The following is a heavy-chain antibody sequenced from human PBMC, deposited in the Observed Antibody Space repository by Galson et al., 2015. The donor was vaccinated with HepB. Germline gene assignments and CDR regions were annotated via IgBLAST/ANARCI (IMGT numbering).Heavy chain of an antibody. CDR3: AREGGRDIVAKAGFDY. V-gene: IGHV4-39*07. J-gene: IGHJ4*02. D-gene: IGHD5-12*01. CDR1: GGSISSSTYY. CDR2: IYYSGST. Sequence: SETLSLTCTVSGGSISSSTYYWGWIRQPPGKGLEWIGSIYYSGSTYYNPSLKSRVTITVDTSKNQFSLKPSSVTAADTAVYYCAREGGRDIVAKAGFDYWGQGTLVTVSS.